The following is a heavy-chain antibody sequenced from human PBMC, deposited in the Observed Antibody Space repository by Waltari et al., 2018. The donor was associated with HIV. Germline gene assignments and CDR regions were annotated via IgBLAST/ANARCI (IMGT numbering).Heavy chain of an antibody. V-gene: IGHV3-74*01. Sequence: EVQLVRTRGGLIKHGASLGVACSASAFSVSNYWMHWVRQSPGKGLVWVSRIKFDGRTIDYADSVKGRFTISRDSAKNTLSLQMNSLREEDTAVYYCSRDTFGEYDFWGQGALVTVSS. CDR1: AFSVSNYW. D-gene: IGHD3-3*01. CDR2: IKFDGRTI. J-gene: IGHJ4*02. CDR3: SRDTFGEYDF.